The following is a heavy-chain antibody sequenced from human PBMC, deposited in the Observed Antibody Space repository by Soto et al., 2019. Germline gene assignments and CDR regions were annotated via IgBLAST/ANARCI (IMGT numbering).Heavy chain of an antibody. V-gene: IGHV3-74*01. Sequence: PGGSVRLSYAASGFTFSSSWMHWVRQAPGMGPVWVSRTKDDGSITSYADSVKGRFAITRDNAKNTLYLQMSSLRAEDTGVYYFARAIVYYGLDVWGQGTTVTVSS. J-gene: IGHJ6*02. CDR2: TKDDGSIT. CDR1: GFTFSSSW. CDR3: ARAIVYYGLDV. D-gene: IGHD3-22*01.